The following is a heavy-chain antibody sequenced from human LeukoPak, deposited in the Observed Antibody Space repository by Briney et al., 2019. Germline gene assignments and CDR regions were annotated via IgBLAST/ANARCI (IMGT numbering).Heavy chain of an antibody. J-gene: IGHJ3*02. CDR1: GFTFSSYA. Sequence: GGSLRLSCAASGFTFSSYAMSWVRQAPGKGLEWVSAISGSGGSTYYADSVKGRFTISRDNSKNTLYLQMNSLRAEDTAVYYCAKSIIYYYDSSGYYRAFDIWGQGTMVTVSS. CDR2: ISGSGGST. D-gene: IGHD3-22*01. CDR3: AKSIIYYYDSSGYYRAFDI. V-gene: IGHV3-23*01.